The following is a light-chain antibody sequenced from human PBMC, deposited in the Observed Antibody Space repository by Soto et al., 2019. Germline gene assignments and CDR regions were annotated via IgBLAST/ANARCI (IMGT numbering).Light chain of an antibody. J-gene: IGKJ1*01. CDR2: GAS. Sequence: EVVMTQSPATLSVSPGERPTLSCRASQSVSSNLAWYQQKPGQPPRLLMYGASTRATGTPVRFSGSGSGTEFTLTISRLQSEDFAVYYCQQYDFWPWTFGQGTKVEIK. CDR3: QQYDFWPWT. CDR1: QSVSSN. V-gene: IGKV3-15*01.